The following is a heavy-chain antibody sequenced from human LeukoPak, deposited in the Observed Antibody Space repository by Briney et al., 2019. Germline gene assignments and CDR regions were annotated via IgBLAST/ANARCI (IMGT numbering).Heavy chain of an antibody. CDR3: ARGLAFRYCSSTSCYPSFDY. CDR1: GGTFSSYA. D-gene: IGHD2-2*01. Sequence: GSSVKVSCKASGGTFSSYAISWVRQAPGQGLEWMGGIIPIFGTANYAQKFQGRVTITTDESTSTAYMELSSLRSEDTAVYYCARGLAFRYCSSTSCYPSFDYWGQGTLVTVSS. V-gene: IGHV1-69*05. J-gene: IGHJ4*02. CDR2: IIPIFGTA.